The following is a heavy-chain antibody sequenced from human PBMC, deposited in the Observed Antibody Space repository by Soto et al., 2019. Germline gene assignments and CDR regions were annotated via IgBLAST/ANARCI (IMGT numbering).Heavy chain of an antibody. CDR2: ISGSGAGT. CDR1: GFTFTTYA. V-gene: IGHV3-23*01. CDR3: AKEALTVAGNNFDS. Sequence: EIELLESGGGLVQPGGSLRLSCAASGFTFTTYAMGWVRQAPGKGLEWVSSISGSGAGTFYADSVKGRFTISRDNAKKRVYLQMNGLRDDDTAVYYCAKEALTVAGNNFDSWVQGTLVTVSS. J-gene: IGHJ4*02. D-gene: IGHD6-19*01.